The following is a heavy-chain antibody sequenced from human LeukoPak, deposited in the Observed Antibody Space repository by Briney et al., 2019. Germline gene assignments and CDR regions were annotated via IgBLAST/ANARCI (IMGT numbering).Heavy chain of an antibody. CDR1: GFTFSSYG. J-gene: IGHJ6*02. CDR3: ARGQYSSSWYSRYYYYGMDV. D-gene: IGHD6-13*01. CDR2: IWYDGSNK. V-gene: IGHV3-33*01. Sequence: GGSLRLSCAASGFTFSSYGMHWVRQAPGKGLEWVAVIWYDGSNKYYADSVRGRFTISRDNSKNTLYLQMNSLRAEDTAVYYCARGQYSSSWYSRYYYYGMDVWGQGTTVTVSS.